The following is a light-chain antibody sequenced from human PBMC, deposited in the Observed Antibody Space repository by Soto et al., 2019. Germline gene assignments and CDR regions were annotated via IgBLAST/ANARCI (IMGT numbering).Light chain of an antibody. CDR1: QDISNF. CDR3: QQYYTYPPIT. Sequence: AIRMTQSPSSLSASTGDRVTITCRASQDISNFLAWYQQKPGKAPKLLIYAASTLQSRVPSRFSGSGSGTDFTLTISRLQSEDFATYYCQQYYTYPPITFGQGTRLEIK. J-gene: IGKJ5*01. CDR2: AAS. V-gene: IGKV1-8*01.